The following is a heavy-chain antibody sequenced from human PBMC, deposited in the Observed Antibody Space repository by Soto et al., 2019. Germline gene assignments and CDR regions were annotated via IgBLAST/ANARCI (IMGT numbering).Heavy chain of an antibody. V-gene: IGHV3-23*01. Sequence: EVQLLESGGGLVQPGGSLRLSCAASGFTFSSYAMSWVRQAPGKGLEWVSGISGSGGSTYYADSVRGRFTISRDNSKNTLYLQMNSLRAEDTAVYYCAKDFSRLMIVVAADAFDLWGQGTWVTVSS. CDR1: GFTFSSYA. CDR3: AKDFSRLMIVVAADAFDL. D-gene: IGHD3-22*01. J-gene: IGHJ3*01. CDR2: ISGSGGST.